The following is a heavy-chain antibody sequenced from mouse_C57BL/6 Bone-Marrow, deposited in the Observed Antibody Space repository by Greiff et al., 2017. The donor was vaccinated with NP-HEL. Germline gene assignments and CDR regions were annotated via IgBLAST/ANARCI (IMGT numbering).Heavy chain of an antibody. J-gene: IGHJ3*01. V-gene: IGHV1-69*01. CDR3: ARRAQATFPFAY. CDR1: GYTFTSYW. D-gene: IGHD3-2*02. Sequence: VQLQQPGAELVMPGASVKLSCKASGYTFTSYWMHWVKQRPGQGLEWIGEIDPSDSYTNYNQKFKGKSTLTVDKSSSTAYMQLSSLTSEDSAVYDCARRAQATFPFAYWGQGTLVTVSA. CDR2: IDPSDSYT.